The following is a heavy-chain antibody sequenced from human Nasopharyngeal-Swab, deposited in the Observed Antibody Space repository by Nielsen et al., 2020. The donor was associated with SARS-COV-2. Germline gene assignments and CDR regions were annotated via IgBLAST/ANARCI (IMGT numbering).Heavy chain of an antibody. CDR2: IDPSDSYT. CDR1: GYSFTSYW. D-gene: IGHD3-16*02. J-gene: IGHJ4*02. V-gene: IGHV5-10-1*04. CDR3: ARGLYLGELSPKTPFDY. Sequence: KVSCKGSGYSFTSYWISWVRQMPGKGLEWMGRIDPSDSYTNYSPSFQGQVTISADKSISTAYLQWSSLKASDTAMYYCARGLYLGELSPKTPFDYWGQGTLVTVSS.